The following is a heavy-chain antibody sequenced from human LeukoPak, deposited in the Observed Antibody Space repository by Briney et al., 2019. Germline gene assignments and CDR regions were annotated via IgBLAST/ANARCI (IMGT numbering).Heavy chain of an antibody. CDR1: GHTFTGYY. D-gene: IGHD3/OR15-3a*01. CDR2: INPNSGGT. Sequence: ASVKVSCKASGHTFTGYYMHWVRQAPGQGLEWMGWINPNSGGTNYAQKFQGRVTMTRDTSISTAYMELSRLRSDDTAVYYCARDDGGGLAGGYWGQGTLVTVSS. J-gene: IGHJ4*02. V-gene: IGHV1-2*02. CDR3: ARDDGGGLAGGY.